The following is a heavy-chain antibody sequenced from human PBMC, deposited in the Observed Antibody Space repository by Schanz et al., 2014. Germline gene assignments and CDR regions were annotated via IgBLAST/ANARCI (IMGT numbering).Heavy chain of an antibody. CDR2: INPDSGGT. J-gene: IGHJ6*02. CDR3: ASAFCSGYSHYYYGLDV. V-gene: IGHV1-2*02. Sequence: QVQLVQSGAEVKTPGASVKVSCKASGYTLTAYYMHWVRQAPGQGLEWMGWINPDSGGTNYAQKFQGRVTMTRDMSITTAYMELSRLRSGASAVYYCASAFCSGYSHYYYGLDVWGQGTTVTVSS. CDR1: GYTLTAYY. D-gene: IGHD3-3*01.